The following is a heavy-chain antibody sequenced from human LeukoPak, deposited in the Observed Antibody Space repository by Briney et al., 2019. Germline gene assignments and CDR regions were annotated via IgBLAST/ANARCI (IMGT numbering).Heavy chain of an antibody. J-gene: IGHJ5*02. CDR3: ARTVTAAGTEWLDP. D-gene: IGHD6-13*01. CDR2: IYTSGST. Sequence: PSQTLSLTCIVSGGSITSGSYYWHWIRQPAGKGLEWIGRIYTSGSTNYNPSLKSRVNISVDTSKNQFSLNLSSVTAADTAVYYCARTVTAAGTEWLDPWGQGTLVIVSS. CDR1: GGSITSGSYY. V-gene: IGHV4-61*02.